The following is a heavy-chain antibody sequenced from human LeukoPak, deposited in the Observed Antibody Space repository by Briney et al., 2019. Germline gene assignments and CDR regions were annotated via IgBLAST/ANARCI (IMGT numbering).Heavy chain of an antibody. Sequence: GGSLRLSCAASGFTFSSYWMSWVRQAPGKGLEWVANIKQDGSEKYYVDSVKGRFTISRDNAKNSLYLQMNSLRAEDTAVYYCAKERIVVVPSEPFDYWGQGTLVTVSS. CDR1: GFTFSSYW. CDR3: AKERIVVVPSEPFDY. V-gene: IGHV3-7*03. D-gene: IGHD2-2*01. J-gene: IGHJ4*02. CDR2: IKQDGSEK.